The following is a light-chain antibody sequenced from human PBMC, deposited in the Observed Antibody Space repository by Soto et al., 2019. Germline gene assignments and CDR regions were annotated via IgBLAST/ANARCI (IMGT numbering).Light chain of an antibody. Sequence: DIVMTQSPDSLAVSLGERATINCKSSQNVLYSSNNKNYLAWYQQKPGQPPKLLIYWASTRESGVPDRFSGSGSGTDFTLTISSLQSEDVAVYYCQQYWTTPWTFGQGTKVEIK. CDR2: WAS. J-gene: IGKJ1*01. V-gene: IGKV4-1*01. CDR3: QQYWTTPWT. CDR1: QNVLYSSNNKNY.